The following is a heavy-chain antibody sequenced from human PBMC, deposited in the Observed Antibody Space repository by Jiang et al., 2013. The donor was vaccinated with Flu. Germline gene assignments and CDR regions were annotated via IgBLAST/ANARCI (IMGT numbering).Heavy chain of an antibody. D-gene: IGHD3-3*01. V-gene: IGHV3-48*03. CDR2: I. CDR3: TKNFWSGYSDPY. J-gene: IGHJ4*02. Sequence: IYYADSVRGRFTISRDNAQNSLYLQMNSLTVEDTAVYYCTKNFWSGYSDPYWGRGTLVTVSS.